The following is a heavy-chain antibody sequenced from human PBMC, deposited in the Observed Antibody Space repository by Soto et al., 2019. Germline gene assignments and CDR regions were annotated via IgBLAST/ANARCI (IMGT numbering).Heavy chain of an antibody. CDR3: ARDRPLRGIADQPSANYYYYYGMDV. J-gene: IGHJ6*02. CDR1: GGSISSYY. CDR2: IYYSGST. D-gene: IGHD6-13*01. Sequence: SETLSLTCTVSGGSISSYYWSWIRQPPGKGLEWIGYIYYSGSTNYNPSLKSRVTISVDTSKNQFSLKLSSVTAADTAVYYCARDRPLRGIADQPSANYYYYYGMDVWGQGTTVTVSS. V-gene: IGHV4-59*01.